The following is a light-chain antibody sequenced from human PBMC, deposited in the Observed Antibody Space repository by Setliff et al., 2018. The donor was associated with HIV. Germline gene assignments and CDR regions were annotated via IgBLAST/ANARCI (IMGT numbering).Light chain of an antibody. CDR2: HDS. CDR1: RIGSKS. Sequence: SYELTQPPSVSVAPGRTATMTCGGIRIGSKSVHWYQQRPGQAPVLVIHHDSVRPSGIPERFSGSNSWNPATLTISRVEAGDEAGYYCQVWDNRDERPVFGGGTQLTVL. CDR3: QVWDNRDERPV. J-gene: IGLJ3*02. V-gene: IGLV3-21*04.